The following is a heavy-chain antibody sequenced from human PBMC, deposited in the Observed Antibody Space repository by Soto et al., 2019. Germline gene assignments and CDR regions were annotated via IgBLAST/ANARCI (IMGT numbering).Heavy chain of an antibody. V-gene: IGHV4-34*01. CDR2: SNYTGDT. J-gene: IGHJ5*02. D-gene: IGHD1-20*01. CDR3: APRITVLELLIPPFGP. CDR1: GGSVNVHS. Sequence: SQTRSLTWALYGGSVNVHSSNWIRPPHRKGLEWLGESNYTGDTNYNPSLKSRVRISVDTSKHQFSLRLSSVTAADRPIYSCAPRITVLELLIPPFGPWGQGNQGTVCS.